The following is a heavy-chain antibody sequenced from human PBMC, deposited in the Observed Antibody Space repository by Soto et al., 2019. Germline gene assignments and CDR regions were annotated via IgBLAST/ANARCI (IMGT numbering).Heavy chain of an antibody. D-gene: IGHD2-21*01. CDR2: ISGGASDK. V-gene: IGHV3-7*01. J-gene: IGHJ4*02. CDR1: GFMFSAYW. Sequence: EVQLVESGGRLVQPGGSLRLSCAASGFMFSAYWMSWVRQDPGKGLGWVATISGGASDKFYVDSVKGRFTISRDDSKNTLYLQMHSLRDEDTAVYYCVREDWHRFDSWGQGTLVTVSS. CDR3: VREDWHRFDS.